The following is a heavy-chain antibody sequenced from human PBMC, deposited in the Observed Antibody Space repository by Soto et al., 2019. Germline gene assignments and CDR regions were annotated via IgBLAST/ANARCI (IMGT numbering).Heavy chain of an antibody. J-gene: IGHJ4*02. V-gene: IGHV4-39*01. CDR2: INYSGTT. CDR1: DGSMNSDTYY. Sequence: QLQLQESGPGLVKPSETLSLTCSVSDGSMNSDTYYWGWIRQPPGEGLEWIGVINYSGTTFHNVSLKSRVTMSVDSSRNQFSLKLTSMTAADTAVYYCARLGGYVSVGYYYLWDSWGQGTLVTVSS. D-gene: IGHD3-22*01. CDR3: ARLGGYVSVGYYYLWDS.